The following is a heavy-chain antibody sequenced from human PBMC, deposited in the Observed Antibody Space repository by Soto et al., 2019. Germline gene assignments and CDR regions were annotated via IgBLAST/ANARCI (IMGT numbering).Heavy chain of an antibody. J-gene: IGHJ4*02. D-gene: IGHD2-15*01. CDR1: GFTFRSYT. CDR3: AKGLSGGFRVDY. V-gene: IGHV3-23*01. Sequence: GSLRLSCAGSGFTFRSYTMSWVRQAPGRGLEWVSSITATGGSTYNAGSVKGRFTISRDNSKNTLYMQMNSLRAEDTAVYYCAKGLSGGFRVDYWGQGTLVTVSS. CDR2: ITATGGST.